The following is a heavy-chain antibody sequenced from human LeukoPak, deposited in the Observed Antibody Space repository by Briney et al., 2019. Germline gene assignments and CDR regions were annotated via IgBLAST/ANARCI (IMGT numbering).Heavy chain of an antibody. CDR3: ARGLWGMDYYYYMDV. CDR2: IYYSGST. CDR1: GGSINTTDYY. D-gene: IGHD3-16*01. Sequence: PSETLSLTCTVSGGSINTTDYYWSWIRQPPGKGLEWIGYIYYSGSTNYNPSLKSRVTISVDTSKNQFSLKLSSVTAADTAVYYCARGLWGMDYYYYMDVWGKGTTVTVSS. J-gene: IGHJ6*03. V-gene: IGHV4-61*08.